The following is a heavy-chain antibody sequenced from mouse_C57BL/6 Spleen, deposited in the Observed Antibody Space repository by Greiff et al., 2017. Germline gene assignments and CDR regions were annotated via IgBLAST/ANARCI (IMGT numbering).Heavy chain of an antibody. CDR3: ARVYYGSFYAMDY. V-gene: IGHV5-4*03. Sequence: EVKLVESGGGLVKPGGSLKLSCAASGFTFSSYAMSWVRQTPEKRLEWVATISDGGSYTYYPDNVKGRFTISRDNAKNNLYLQMIHLKSEDTAMYYCARVYYGSFYAMDYGGQGTSVTVSS. CDR1: GFTFSSYA. J-gene: IGHJ4*01. D-gene: IGHD1-1*01. CDR2: ISDGGSYT.